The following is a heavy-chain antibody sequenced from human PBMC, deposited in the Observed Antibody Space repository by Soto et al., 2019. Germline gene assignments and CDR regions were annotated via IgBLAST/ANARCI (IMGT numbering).Heavy chain of an antibody. CDR3: ARESVGWFDP. V-gene: IGHV3-33*01. Sequence: QVQLVESGGGVVQPGRSLRLSCAASGLTFNSYGMHWVHQAPGKGLEWVAAIWYDGSNKYYADSVKGRFTISRDNSKNTLYLEMNSLRAEDTAVYYCARESVGWFDPWGQGTLVTVSS. CDR2: IWYDGSNK. J-gene: IGHJ5*02. CDR1: GLTFNSYG.